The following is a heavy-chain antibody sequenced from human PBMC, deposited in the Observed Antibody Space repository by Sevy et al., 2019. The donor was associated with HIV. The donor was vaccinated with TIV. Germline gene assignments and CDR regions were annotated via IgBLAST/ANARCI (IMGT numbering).Heavy chain of an antibody. CDR3: AGRKVGDFWSGSIRGPWAGGPLFDY. CDR1: GFTFSSYA. D-gene: IGHD3-3*01. CDR2: ISYSGDST. J-gene: IGHJ4*02. V-gene: IGHV3-23*01. Sequence: GGSLRLSCTSSGFTFSSYAMNWVRQAPGKGLEWVSTISYSGDSTYYADSVKGRFTISRDNSENTLYLQMNSLRAEDTALYYCAGRKVGDFWSGSIRGPWAGGPLFDYWGQGTLVTVSS.